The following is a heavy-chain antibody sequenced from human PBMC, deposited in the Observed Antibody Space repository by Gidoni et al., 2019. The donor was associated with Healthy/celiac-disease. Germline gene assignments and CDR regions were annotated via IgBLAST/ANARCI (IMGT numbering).Heavy chain of an antibody. D-gene: IGHD6-6*01. CDR1: GGSIRSGGYY. CDR2: IYYSGST. Sequence: QVQLQESGPGLVKPSQTLSLTCTVPGGSIRSGGYYWSWIRQHPGKGLEWIGYIYYSGSTYYNPSLKSRVTISVDTSKNQFSLKLSSVTAADTAVYYCARESYSSSSARLSHGAHFDYWGQGTLVTVSS. V-gene: IGHV4-31*03. CDR3: ARESYSSSSARLSHGAHFDY. J-gene: IGHJ4*02.